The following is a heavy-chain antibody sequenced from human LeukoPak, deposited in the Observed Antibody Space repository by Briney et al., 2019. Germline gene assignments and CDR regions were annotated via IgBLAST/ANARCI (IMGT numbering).Heavy chain of an antibody. V-gene: IGHV4-34*01. CDR1: GGSFSGYY. Sequence: PSETLSLTCAVYGGSFSGYYWSWIRQPPGKGLEWIGEINHSGSTNYNPSLKSRVTISVDTSKNQFSLKLSSVTAADTAVYYCARAPQSDFWSGYYPPYFDYWGQGTLVTVSS. CDR2: INHSGST. D-gene: IGHD3-3*01. CDR3: ARAPQSDFWSGYYPPYFDY. J-gene: IGHJ4*02.